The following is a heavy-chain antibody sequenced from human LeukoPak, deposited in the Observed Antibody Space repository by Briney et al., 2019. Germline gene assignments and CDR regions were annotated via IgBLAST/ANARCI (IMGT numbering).Heavy chain of an antibody. D-gene: IGHD6-13*01. CDR2: ISGSGGST. J-gene: IGHJ4*02. V-gene: IGHV3-23*01. CDR1: GFTFSSYS. Sequence: PGGSLRLSCAASGFTFSSYSMNWVRQAPGKGLEWVSAISGSGGSTYYADSVKGRFTISRDNSKNTLYLQMNSLRAEDTAVYYCAKAQQLVPPYFDYWGQGTLVTVSS. CDR3: AKAQQLVPPYFDY.